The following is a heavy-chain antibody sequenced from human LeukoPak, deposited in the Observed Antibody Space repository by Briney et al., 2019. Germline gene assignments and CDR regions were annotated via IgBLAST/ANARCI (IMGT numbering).Heavy chain of an antibody. D-gene: IGHD3-9*01. J-gene: IGHJ5*02. Sequence: ASVKVSCKASGYTFTGYYMHWVRQAPGQGLEWMGWINPNSGGTNYAQKFQGRVTMTRDTSISTAYMELSRLRSDDTAVYYCARDSQDILTGYYSGFDPWGQGTLVTVSS. CDR2: INPNSGGT. V-gene: IGHV1-2*02. CDR3: ARDSQDILTGYYSGFDP. CDR1: GYTFTGYY.